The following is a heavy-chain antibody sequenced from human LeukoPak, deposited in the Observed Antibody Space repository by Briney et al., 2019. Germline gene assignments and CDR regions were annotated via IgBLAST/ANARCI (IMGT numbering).Heavy chain of an antibody. V-gene: IGHV3-23*01. J-gene: IGHJ3*02. CDR3: ARVTVYCSSTSCYETDDAFDI. D-gene: IGHD2-2*01. Sequence: GGSLRLSCAASGFTFSSYAMSWVRQVPGKGLEWVSAMSGSGSDTYYADSVKGRFTISRDNSKNTLYLQMNSLRAEDTAVYYCARVTVYCSSTSCYETDDAFDIWGQGTMVTVSS. CDR1: GFTFSSYA. CDR2: MSGSGSDT.